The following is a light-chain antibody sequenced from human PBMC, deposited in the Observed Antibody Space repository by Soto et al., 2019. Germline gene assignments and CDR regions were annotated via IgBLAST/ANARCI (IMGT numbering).Light chain of an antibody. J-gene: IGLJ1*01. CDR1: SSDVGGYNY. V-gene: IGLV2-14*01. Sequence: QSALTQPASVSGSPGQSITISCSGTSSDVGGYNYVSWYQQHPGKVPKLMIYDVSNRPSGVSNRFSGSKSGNTASLTISGLQDEDEADYYCSSYTSSSTVGVFGTGTKLTVL. CDR3: SSYTSSSTVGV. CDR2: DVS.